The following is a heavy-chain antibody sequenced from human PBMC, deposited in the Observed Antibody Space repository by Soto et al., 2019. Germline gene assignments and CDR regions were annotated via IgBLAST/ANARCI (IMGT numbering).Heavy chain of an antibody. Sequence: GGSLRLSCAASGFTFSSYGMHWVRQAPGKGLEWVAVISYDGSNKYYADSVKGRFTISRDNSKNTLYLQMNSLRAEDTAVYYCAKDGNYYDSSGYPSDWGQGTQVTVSS. CDR1: GFTFSSYG. V-gene: IGHV3-30*18. D-gene: IGHD3-22*01. CDR3: AKDGNYYDSSGYPSD. J-gene: IGHJ4*02. CDR2: ISYDGSNK.